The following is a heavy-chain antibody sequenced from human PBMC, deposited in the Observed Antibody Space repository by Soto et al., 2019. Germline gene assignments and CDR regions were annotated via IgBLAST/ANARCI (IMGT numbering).Heavy chain of an antibody. J-gene: IGHJ6*02. CDR2: TNPHSGDT. CDR1: GYTFTGYF. CDR3: ARSRGFGAAYYFGMDG. V-gene: IGHV1-2*02. Sequence: ASVKVSCKASGYTFTGYFMHWLRQAPGQGPEGMGWTNPHSGDTKYAQKFQDRVTMTRDTSITTAYLELRSLSSDDTAVYYCARSRGFGAAYYFGMDGWGQGTTVTVSS. D-gene: IGHD3-10*01.